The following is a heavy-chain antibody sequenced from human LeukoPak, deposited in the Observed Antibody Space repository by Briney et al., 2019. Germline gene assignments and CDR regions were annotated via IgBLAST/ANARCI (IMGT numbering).Heavy chain of an antibody. CDR3: ARTYYYGSGSYRGWYFDL. D-gene: IGHD3-10*01. CDR1: GDSVSNNNAA. Sequence: SQTLSLTCAISGDSVSNNNAAWSWIRQSPSRGLEWLGRTYYRSKWYNEYAASVKSRITINPDTSKNQFSLHLNSVTPEDTAVYYCARTYYYGSGSYRGWYFDLWGRGTLVTVSS. J-gene: IGHJ2*01. V-gene: IGHV6-1*01. CDR2: TYYRSKWYN.